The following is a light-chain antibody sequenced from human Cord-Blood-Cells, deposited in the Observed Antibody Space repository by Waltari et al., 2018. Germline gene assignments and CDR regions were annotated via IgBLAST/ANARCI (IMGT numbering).Light chain of an antibody. J-gene: IGLJ3*02. V-gene: IGLV3-25*02. Sequence: SYELTQPPSVSVSPGQTARITCSGDALPKQYAYWYQQKPGQAPVLVLYKDSGRPSGIPERFSGSSSGTTVTLTISGVQAEDEADYYCQSADSSGTCWVFGGGTKLTVL. CDR3: QSADSSGTCWV. CDR2: KDS. CDR1: ALPKQY.